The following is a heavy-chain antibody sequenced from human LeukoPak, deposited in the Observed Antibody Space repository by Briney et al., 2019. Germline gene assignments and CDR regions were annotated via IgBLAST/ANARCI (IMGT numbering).Heavy chain of an antibody. CDR2: IWYDGSNK. V-gene: IGHV3-33*01. CDR1: GFTFGSYG. J-gene: IGHJ6*02. D-gene: IGHD2-15*01. CDR3: ARDLIPYSAYYYGMDV. Sequence: GRSLRLSCAASGFTFGSYGMHWVRQAPGKGLEWVAVIWYDGSNKYYADSVKGRFTISRDNSKNTLYLQMNSLRAEDTAVYYCARDLIPYSAYYYGMDVWGQGTAVTVSS.